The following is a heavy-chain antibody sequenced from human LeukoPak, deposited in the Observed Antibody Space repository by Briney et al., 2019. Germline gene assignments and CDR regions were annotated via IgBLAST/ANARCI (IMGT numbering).Heavy chain of an antibody. CDR2: IIPIFGTA. CDR3: ARAKNDYVWGSYRRDAFDI. V-gene: IGHV1-69*05. D-gene: IGHD3-16*02. J-gene: IGHJ3*02. Sequence: SVKVSCKASGGTFSSYAISWVRQAPGQGLGWMGGIIPIFGTANYAQKFQGRVTITTDESSSTAYMELSSLRSEDTAVYYCARAKNDYVWGSYRRDAFDIWGQGTMVTVSS. CDR1: GGTFSSYA.